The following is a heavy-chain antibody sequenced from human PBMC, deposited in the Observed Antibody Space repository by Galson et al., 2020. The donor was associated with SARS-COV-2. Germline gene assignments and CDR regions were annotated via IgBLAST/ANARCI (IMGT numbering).Heavy chain of an antibody. CDR2: IIPIFGTA. CDR1: GGTFSSYA. J-gene: IGHJ6*03. Sequence: SVKVSCKASGGTFSSYAISWVRQAPGQGLEWMGGIIPIFGTANYAQKFQGRVTITADESTSTAYMELSSLRSEDTAVYYCARDGPEGHPSSATILWSPYYMDVWGKGTTVTVSS. CDR3: ARDGPEGHPSSATILWSPYYMDV. D-gene: IGHD3-10*01. V-gene: IGHV1-69*13.